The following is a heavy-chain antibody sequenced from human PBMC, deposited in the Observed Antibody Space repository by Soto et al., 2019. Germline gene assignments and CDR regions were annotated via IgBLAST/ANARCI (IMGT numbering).Heavy chain of an antibody. CDR3: ARDTLGGAYDFCH. CDR2: ISSGGNT. V-gene: IGHV3-66*01. J-gene: IGHJ4*02. Sequence: EVQLVESGGGLVQPGGSLRLSCAASGLTVSNVYMTWVRQAPGKGLEWVSVISSGGNTYYAYSVKGRFTISRDNSKNTLYLEMNSLRAGDTAVYYCARDTLGGAYDFCHGGQGTLVTVSS. D-gene: IGHD3-3*01. CDR1: GLTVSNVY.